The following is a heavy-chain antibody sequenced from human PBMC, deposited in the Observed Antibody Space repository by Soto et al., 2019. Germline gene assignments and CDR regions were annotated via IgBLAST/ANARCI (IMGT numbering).Heavy chain of an antibody. Sequence: GGSLRLSCAASGFTFSSDSMNWVRQAPGKGLEWVSSISSSSSYIYYADSVKGRFTISRDNAKNSLYLQMNSLRAEDTAVYYCARDGRSTYGSGSYPYYYGMDVWGQGTTVTVSS. V-gene: IGHV3-21*01. CDR2: ISSSSSYI. CDR3: ARDGRSTYGSGSYPYYYGMDV. D-gene: IGHD3-10*01. J-gene: IGHJ6*02. CDR1: GFTFSSDS.